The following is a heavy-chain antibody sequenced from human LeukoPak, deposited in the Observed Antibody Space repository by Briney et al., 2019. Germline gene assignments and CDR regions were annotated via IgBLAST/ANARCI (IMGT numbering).Heavy chain of an antibody. CDR2: IYPGDSDT. V-gene: IGHV5-51*01. CDR3: ARHRASSTSNFDY. CDR1: GYSFTTYW. D-gene: IGHD2-2*01. Sequence: GESLKISCKGSGYSFTTYWIGWVRQMPGKGLEWMGIIYPGDSDTKYSPSFQGQVTISADKSISTAYLQWSSLKASDTAMYYCARHRASSTSNFDYWGQGTLVTVSS. J-gene: IGHJ4*02.